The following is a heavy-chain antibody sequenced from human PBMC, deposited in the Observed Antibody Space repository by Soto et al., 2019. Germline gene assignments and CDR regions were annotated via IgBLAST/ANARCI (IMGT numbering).Heavy chain of an antibody. J-gene: IGHJ4*02. CDR1: GGSISSYY. Sequence: SETLSLTCTVSGGSISSYYWSWIRQPPGKGLEWIGYIYYSGSTNYNPSLKSRVTISVDTSKNQFSLKLSSVTAADTAVYYCARLVNYGDYEFDYWGQGTLVTVSS. V-gene: IGHV4-59*08. D-gene: IGHD4-17*01. CDR3: ARLVNYGDYEFDY. CDR2: IYYSGST.